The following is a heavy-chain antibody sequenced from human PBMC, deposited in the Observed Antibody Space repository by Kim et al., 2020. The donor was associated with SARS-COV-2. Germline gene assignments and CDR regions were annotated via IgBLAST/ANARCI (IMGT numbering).Heavy chain of an antibody. J-gene: IGHJ2*01. Sequence: SETLSLTCSVSGGSISSSDYYWGWIRQPPGKGLEWIATIYYSGSTYYNPSLKGRVTISVDTSKKHFSLRLRSVTAADAAVYYCARHLRNWYFELWGRGTL. CDR3: ARHLRNWYFEL. CDR1: GGSISSSDYY. V-gene: IGHV4-39*01. CDR2: IYYSGST.